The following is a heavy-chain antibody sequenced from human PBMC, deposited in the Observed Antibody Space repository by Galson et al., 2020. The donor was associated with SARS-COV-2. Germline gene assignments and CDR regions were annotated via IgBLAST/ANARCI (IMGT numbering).Heavy chain of an antibody. J-gene: IGHJ4*02. CDR3: ARLDYGSGSHYKVDI. V-gene: IGHV4-31*03. D-gene: IGHD3-10*01. CDR2: IYYSGTT. CDR1: GGSIRSGGYY. Sequence: ASETLSLTCTVSGGSIRSGGYYWTWIRQHPGKGLEWIGYIYYSGTTYYNPSLQSRVTISVDTSKNQFSLMLSSVTAADTAVYYCARLDYGSGSHYKVDIWGQGTLVTVSS.